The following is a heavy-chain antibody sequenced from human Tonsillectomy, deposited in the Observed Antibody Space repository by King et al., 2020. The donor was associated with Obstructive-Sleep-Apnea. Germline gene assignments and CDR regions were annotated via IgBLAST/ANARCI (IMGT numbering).Heavy chain of an antibody. CDR1: GFTFSSYW. CDR3: ARDKILTGWGY. D-gene: IGHD3-9*01. V-gene: IGHV3-74*01. J-gene: IGHJ4*02. Sequence: DVQLVESGGGLVQPGGSLRLSCAASGFTFSSYWMHWVRQAPGKGLVWVSRINNDGSSTNYADSVKGRFTISRDNAKNTLYLQMNSLRAEDTAVYYCARDKILTGWGYWGQGTLVTVSS. CDR2: INNDGSST.